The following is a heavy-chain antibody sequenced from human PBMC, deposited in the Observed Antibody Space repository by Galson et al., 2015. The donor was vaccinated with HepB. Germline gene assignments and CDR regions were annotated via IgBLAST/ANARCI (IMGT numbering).Heavy chain of an antibody. Sequence: SLRLSCAASGFTFDDYAMHWVRQAPGKGLEWVSGISWNSGSIGYADSVKGRFTISRDNAKNSLYLQMNSLRAEDTALYYCAKDRGRRLHYYYMDVWGKGTTVTVSS. CDR1: GFTFDDYA. V-gene: IGHV3-9*01. CDR3: AKDRGRRLHYYYMDV. CDR2: ISWNSGSI. J-gene: IGHJ6*03. D-gene: IGHD3-16*01.